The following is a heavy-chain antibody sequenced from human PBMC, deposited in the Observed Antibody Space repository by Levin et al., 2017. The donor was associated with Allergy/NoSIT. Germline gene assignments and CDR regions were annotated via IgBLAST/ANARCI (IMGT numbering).Heavy chain of an antibody. V-gene: IGHV3-7*04. D-gene: IGHD6-13*01. Sequence: PGGSLRLSCAASGFTFSSYWMSWVRQAPGKGLEWVANIDQDGTDKNYMDSVKGRFTISRDNAKNSLYLQMNSLRAEDTAVYYCARGQQLVYWGQGTLVTVSS. J-gene: IGHJ4*02. CDR1: GFTFSSYW. CDR2: IDQDGTDK. CDR3: ARGQQLVY.